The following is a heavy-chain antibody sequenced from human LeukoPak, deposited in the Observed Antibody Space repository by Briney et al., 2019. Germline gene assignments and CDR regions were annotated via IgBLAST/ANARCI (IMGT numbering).Heavy chain of an antibody. CDR3: ARYRARAPYFDY. V-gene: IGHV1-18*01. Sequence: AAVKVSCKASGYTFTSYGISWVRQAPGQGLEWMGWLSAYNGKTNHAQKLQGRVTMTTDTSTSTAYMELRSLRSDDTVVYYYARYRARAPYFDYWGQGTLVTVSS. J-gene: IGHJ4*02. CDR1: GYTFTSYG. D-gene: IGHD6-6*01. CDR2: LSAYNGKT.